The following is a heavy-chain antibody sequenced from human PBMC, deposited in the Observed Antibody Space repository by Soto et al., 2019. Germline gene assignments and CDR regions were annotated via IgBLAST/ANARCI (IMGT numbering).Heavy chain of an antibody. CDR2: INPNSGGT. Sequence: QVQLVQSGAEVKKPGASVKVSCKASGYTFTGYYMHWVRQAPGQGLEWMGWINPNSGGTNYAQKFQGRVTMTRDTSISTAYMELSRLRSDDTAVYYCARERVGTTGIEYYYYGMDVWGQGTTVTVSS. J-gene: IGHJ6*02. V-gene: IGHV1-2*02. CDR1: GYTFTGYY. D-gene: IGHD1-1*01. CDR3: ARERVGTTGIEYYYYGMDV.